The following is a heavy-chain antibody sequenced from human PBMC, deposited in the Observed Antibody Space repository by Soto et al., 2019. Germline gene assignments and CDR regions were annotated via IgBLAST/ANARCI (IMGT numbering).Heavy chain of an antibody. CDR2: ISGRGGST. V-gene: IGHV3-23*01. CDR1: GFTFSSYA. Sequence: EVQLLESGGGLVQPGGSLRLSCAASGFTFSSYAMSWVRQAPGKGLEWVSAISGRGGSTYYADSVKGRFTISRDNAKNTLYLQMNSLRAEDTAVYYCANAAAGYCSGGSCYSVGDYWGQGTLVTVSS. CDR3: ANAAAGYCSGGSCYSVGDY. J-gene: IGHJ4*02. D-gene: IGHD2-15*01.